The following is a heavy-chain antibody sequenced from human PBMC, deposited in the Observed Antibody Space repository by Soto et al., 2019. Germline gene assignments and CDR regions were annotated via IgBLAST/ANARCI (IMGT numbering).Heavy chain of an antibody. V-gene: IGHV4-61*08. Sequence: TETLSLTCNVSGGFVNSGGYYWSWIRQPPGKGLEWIGHIYYSGSTNYNPPLKSRVTISLDTTKNQFSLKLSSVPAADTAVYYCARGNIVARIQWAYWGQGTLVTVSS. CDR3: ARGNIVARIQWAY. D-gene: IGHD5-12*01. CDR1: GGFVNSGGYY. CDR2: IYYSGST. J-gene: IGHJ4*02.